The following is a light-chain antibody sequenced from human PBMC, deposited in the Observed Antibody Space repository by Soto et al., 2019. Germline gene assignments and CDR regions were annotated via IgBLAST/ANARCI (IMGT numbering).Light chain of an antibody. J-gene: IGKJ4*01. Sequence: EIVLAQSPATLSLSPGARATLSCRASQSISSYLAWYQQKPGQGPRLLSYDASNRATGIPARFSGSGAGTDFTLTISSLEPEDFAVYYCQQRSNWPALTFGGGPKVEIK. CDR3: QQRSNWPALT. CDR1: QSISSY. V-gene: IGKV3-11*01. CDR2: DAS.